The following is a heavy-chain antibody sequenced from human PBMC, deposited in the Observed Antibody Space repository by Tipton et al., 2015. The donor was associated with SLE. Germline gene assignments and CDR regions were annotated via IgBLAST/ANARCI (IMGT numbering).Heavy chain of an antibody. CDR1: DDSVSSAYY. CDR3: ARVVAAAGTAFDI. V-gene: IGHV4-38-2*02. Sequence: TLSLTCIVSDDSVSSAYYWAWIRQPPGKGLEWIGEINHSGSTNYNPSLKSRVTISVDTSKNQFSLKLSSVTAADTAVYYCARVVAAAGTAFDIWGQGTMVTVSS. CDR2: INHSGST. J-gene: IGHJ3*02. D-gene: IGHD6-13*01.